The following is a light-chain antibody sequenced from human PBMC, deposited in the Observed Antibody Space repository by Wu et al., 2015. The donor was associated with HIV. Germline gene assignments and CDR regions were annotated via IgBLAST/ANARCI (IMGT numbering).Light chain of an antibody. CDR3: QQYNNWPPWA. CDR2: GAS. J-gene: IGKJ1*01. CDR1: QSIRNN. V-gene: IGKV3-15*01. Sequence: EIVMTQFPATLSVSPGERATLSCRASQSIRNNLAWYQQKPGQAPRLLIYGASTRATGIPARFSGSGSETEFTLTISSMQAEDFAVYYCQQYNNWPPWAFGQGPRW.